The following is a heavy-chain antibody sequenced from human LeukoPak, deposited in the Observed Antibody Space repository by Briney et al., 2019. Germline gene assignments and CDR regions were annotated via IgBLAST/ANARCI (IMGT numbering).Heavy chain of an antibody. CDR2: ISWNSGSI. CDR1: GFTIDDYG. V-gene: IGHV3-9*01. J-gene: IGHJ6*02. Sequence: PGGSLRLSCAASGFTIDDYGMHWVRQAPGKGLEWVSGISWNSGSIGYVDSVKGRFTISRDNAKNSLYLQMNSLRAEDTALYYCAKVGSDHYGMDVWGQGTTVTVSS. CDR3: AKVGSDHYGMDV. D-gene: IGHD6-25*01.